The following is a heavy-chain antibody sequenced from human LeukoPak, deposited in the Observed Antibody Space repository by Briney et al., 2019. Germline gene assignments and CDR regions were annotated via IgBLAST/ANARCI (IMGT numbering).Heavy chain of an antibody. CDR2: ISGSGGST. Sequence: GGSLRLSCAASGFTFSSYAMSWVRQAPGKGLEWVSAISGSGGSTYYADSVKGRFTISRGNSKNTLYLQMNSLRAEDTAVYYCAKDHSSSWEYYFDYWGQGTLVTVSS. V-gene: IGHV3-23*01. D-gene: IGHD6-13*01. CDR1: GFTFSSYA. J-gene: IGHJ4*02. CDR3: AKDHSSSWEYYFDY.